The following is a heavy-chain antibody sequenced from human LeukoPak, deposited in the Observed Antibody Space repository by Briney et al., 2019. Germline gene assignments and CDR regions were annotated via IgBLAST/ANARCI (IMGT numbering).Heavy chain of an antibody. J-gene: IGHJ4*01. CDR3: ARGNCRGGSCYFVY. Sequence: GGSLSLSRAASGLSFSKYAINGVCQAPGRGLAWVSYISSSGSTTYYADSVKGRFTISRDNAKNSLFLEVNSLRAEDTGGFYFARGNCRGGSCYFVYCGHKTLVTVSS. D-gene: IGHD2-15*01. CDR1: GLSFSKYA. V-gene: IGHV3-48*03. CDR2: ISSSGSTT.